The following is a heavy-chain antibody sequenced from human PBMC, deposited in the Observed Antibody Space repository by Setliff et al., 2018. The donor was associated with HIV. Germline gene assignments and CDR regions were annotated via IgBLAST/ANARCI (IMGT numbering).Heavy chain of an antibody. Sequence: GASVKVSCKASGYTFTSYAMNWVRQAPGQGLEWMGWINTHTGNPTYAQDFTGRFVFSLDTSVSTAYLQISSLKAEDTAVYYCARAQALLRVYYMDVWGKGTTVTVSS. CDR1: GYTFTSYA. CDR3: ARAQALLRVYYMDV. J-gene: IGHJ6*03. CDR2: INTHTGNP. V-gene: IGHV7-4-1*02. D-gene: IGHD3-3*01.